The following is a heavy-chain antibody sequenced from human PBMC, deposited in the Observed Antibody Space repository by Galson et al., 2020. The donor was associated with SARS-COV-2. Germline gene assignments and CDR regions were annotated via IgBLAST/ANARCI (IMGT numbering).Heavy chain of an antibody. CDR3: ARGNRYYADF. V-gene: IGHV1-2*02. J-gene: IGHJ4*02. Sequence: GESLKISCKASGYTFTSYGISWVRQAPGQGLEWMGWMNPKSGATIYAQRFHGRVTMTSDTSIRTAYMQLSRLTSDDTALYYCARGNRYYADFWGQGTLVTVSS. D-gene: IGHD3-16*02. CDR1: GYTFTSYG. CDR2: MNPKSGAT.